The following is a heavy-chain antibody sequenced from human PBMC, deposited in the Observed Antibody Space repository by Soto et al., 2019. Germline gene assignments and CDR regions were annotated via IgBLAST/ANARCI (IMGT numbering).Heavy chain of an antibody. V-gene: IGHV4-4*02. CDR2: IYHSGST. D-gene: IGHD3-22*01. CDR3: AREATRLYYFDSSGYYDY. CDR1: GGSISSSNW. Sequence: SETLSLTCAVSGGSISSSNWWSWVRQPPGKGLEWIGEIYHSGSTNYNSSLKSRVTISVDKSKNQFSLNLTSVTAADTAVYYCAREATRLYYFDSSGYYDYWGQGTLVTVSS. J-gene: IGHJ4*02.